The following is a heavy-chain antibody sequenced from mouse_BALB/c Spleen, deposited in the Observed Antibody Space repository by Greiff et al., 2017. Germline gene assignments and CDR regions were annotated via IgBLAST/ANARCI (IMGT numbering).Heavy chain of an antibody. CDR1: GYTFTSYW. CDR2: IDPSDSET. D-gene: IGHD2-2*01. Sequence: VQLQQPGAELVKPGAPVKLSCKASGYTFTSYWMNWVKQRPGRGLEWIGRIDPSDSETHYNQKFKDKATLTVDKSSSTAYIQLSSLTSEDSAVYYCARNGYDGFAYWGQGTLVTVSA. CDR3: ARNGYDGFAY. V-gene: IGHV1-69*02. J-gene: IGHJ3*01.